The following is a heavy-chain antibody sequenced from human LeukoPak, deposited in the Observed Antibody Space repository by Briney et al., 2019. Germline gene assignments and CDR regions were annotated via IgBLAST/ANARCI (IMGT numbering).Heavy chain of an antibody. CDR3: ARASGYYMDV. CDR1: GGSISSYY. CDR2: IYYSGST. J-gene: IGHJ6*03. V-gene: IGHV4-59*01. Sequence: SETLSLTCTASGGSISSYYWSWIRQPPGKGLEWIGYIYYSGSTNYNPSLKSRVTISVDMSKNQFSLKLSSVTAADTAVYYCARASGYYMDVGGKGTTVTVSS.